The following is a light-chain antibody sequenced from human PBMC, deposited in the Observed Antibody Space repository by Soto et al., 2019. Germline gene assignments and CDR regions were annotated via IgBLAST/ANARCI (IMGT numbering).Light chain of an antibody. CDR2: EVN. CDR1: SSDVGGNNY. Sequence: QSALTQPPSASGAPGQSVAISCTGTSSDVGGNNYVSWYQQHPGKAPKLMIYEVNKPPAGVPDRFSGSKSGNTASLTVSGLQAEDEADDYCSSYAGSSNVFGTGTKLTVL. J-gene: IGLJ1*01. CDR3: SSYAGSSNV. V-gene: IGLV2-8*01.